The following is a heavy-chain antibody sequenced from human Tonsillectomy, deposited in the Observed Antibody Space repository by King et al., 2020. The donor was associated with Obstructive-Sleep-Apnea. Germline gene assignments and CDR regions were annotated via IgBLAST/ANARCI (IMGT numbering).Heavy chain of an antibody. CDR3: AKDSGASYYGSGSYFDY. CDR1: GFTFSVYG. Sequence: VQLVESGGGVVQPGRSLRLSCAASGFTFSVYGIHWVRPAPGKGLEGVAVISYYGSAKYYTYSVKGRFTISSDNSKNTLYRQMNSLRAEDTAVYYCAKDSGASYYGSGSYFDYWGQGTLVTVSS. CDR2: ISYYGSAK. V-gene: IGHV3-30*18. D-gene: IGHD3-10*01. J-gene: IGHJ4*02.